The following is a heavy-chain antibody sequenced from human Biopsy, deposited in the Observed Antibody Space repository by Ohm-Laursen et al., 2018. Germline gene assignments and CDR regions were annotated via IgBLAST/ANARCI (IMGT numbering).Heavy chain of an antibody. J-gene: IGHJ3*02. V-gene: IGHV5-51*01. Sequence: SPKISCKCSGYSFLTYWIGRVRQMPGKGLGWMGNIYPSDYNTINSPSFQGQVTISDDNSISNASLQLTSLKASDTAMYYCARNSGNYNYDAFDIWGHGTMVTVSS. CDR2: IYPSDYNT. CDR3: ARNSGNYNYDAFDI. D-gene: IGHD5-24*01. CDR1: GYSFLTYW.